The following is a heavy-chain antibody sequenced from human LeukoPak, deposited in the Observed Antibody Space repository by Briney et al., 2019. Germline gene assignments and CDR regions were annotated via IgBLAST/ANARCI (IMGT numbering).Heavy chain of an antibody. V-gene: IGHV4-59*08. CDR1: GGSISSYY. D-gene: IGHD3-22*01. CDR3: ASGYYYDSSGNYPDFQH. CDR2: IYYSGST. J-gene: IGHJ1*01. Sequence: SETLSLTCTVSGGSISSYYWSWIRQPPGKGLEWIGYIYYSGSTNYNPSLKSRVTISVDTSKNQFSLKLSSVTAADTAVYYCASGYYYDSSGNYPDFQHWGQGTLVTVSS.